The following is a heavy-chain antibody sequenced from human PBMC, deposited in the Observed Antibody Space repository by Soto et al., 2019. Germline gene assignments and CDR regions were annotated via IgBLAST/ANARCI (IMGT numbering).Heavy chain of an antibody. J-gene: IGHJ4*02. CDR3: ASQTTVATLDY. CDR1: GCSISCNTYY. D-gene: IGHD5-12*01. V-gene: IGHV4-39*01. CDR2: IYYSSIT. Sequence: SGTLSLTWTVSGCSISCNTYYWVWLRQPPGKGRVGIGSIYYSSITYYNPSINSRVTISVDTSKNQFSLKLSSGTAADTAVDYCASQTTVATLDYWGQGTLVTVS.